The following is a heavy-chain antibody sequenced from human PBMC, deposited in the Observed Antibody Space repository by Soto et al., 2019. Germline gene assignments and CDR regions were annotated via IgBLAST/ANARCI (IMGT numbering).Heavy chain of an antibody. CDR3: AKSYI. CDR1: GFTFSSYA. CDR2: ISGSGGST. V-gene: IGHV3-23*01. Sequence: EVQVLESGGGLLQPGGSLRLSCAASGFTFSSYAMSWVRQAPGKGLEWVSDISGSGGSTYYADSVKGRFTISSDNAKNTLYLHMNSLRAEDTDVDFCAKSYIWGKGTVVTVSS. J-gene: IGHJ3*02.